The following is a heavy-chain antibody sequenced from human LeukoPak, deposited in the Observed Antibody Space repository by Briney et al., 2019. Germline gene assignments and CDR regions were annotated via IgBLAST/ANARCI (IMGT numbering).Heavy chain of an antibody. V-gene: IGHV4-39*01. CDR1: GGSISSYY. CDR2: IYYSGST. J-gene: IGHJ4*02. Sequence: PSETLSLTCTVSGGSISSYYWGWIRQPPGKGLEWIGSIYYSGSTYYNPSLKSRVTISVDTSKNQFSLKLSSVTAADTAVYYCARFATRRDYFDYWGQGTLVTVSS. CDR3: ARFATRRDYFDY.